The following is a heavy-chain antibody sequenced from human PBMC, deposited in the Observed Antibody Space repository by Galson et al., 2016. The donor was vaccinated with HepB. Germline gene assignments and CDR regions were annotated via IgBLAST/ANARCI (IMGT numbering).Heavy chain of an antibody. CDR2: IYISGTT. Sequence: SETLSLTCSVSGAAISDSYWSWIRQPPGKGLEWIGYIYISGTTNYNPSLKSRVTMSVDASENQFSLSLTSVTAADTAVYHCARVRPVNSGYFDYWGQGTLVTVSS. V-gene: IGHV4-59*01. D-gene: IGHD4-23*01. J-gene: IGHJ4*03. CDR3: ARVRPVNSGYFDY. CDR1: GAAISDSY.